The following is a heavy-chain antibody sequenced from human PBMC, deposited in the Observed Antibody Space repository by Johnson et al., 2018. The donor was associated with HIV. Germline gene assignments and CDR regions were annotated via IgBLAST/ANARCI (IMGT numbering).Heavy chain of an antibody. J-gene: IGHJ3*02. CDR2: INSDGSST. Sequence: VQLVESGGGLVQPGGSLRLSCAASGFTFSSYWMHWVRQAPGKGLVWVSRINSDGSSTSYADSVKGRFTISRDNAKNTLYLQMHSLRAEDTAVYYCARYSSGWQGLYAFDIWGQGTMVTVSS. CDR3: ARYSSGWQGLYAFDI. D-gene: IGHD6-19*01. CDR1: GFTFSSYW. V-gene: IGHV3-74*01.